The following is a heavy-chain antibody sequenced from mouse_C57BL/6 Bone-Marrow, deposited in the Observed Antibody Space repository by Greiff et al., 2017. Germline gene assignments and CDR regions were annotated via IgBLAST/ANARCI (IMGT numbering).Heavy chain of an antibody. Sequence: QVQLQQPGAELVKPGASVKLSCKASGYTFTSYWMHWVKQRPGRGLEWIGRIAPNSGGTKYNEKFKSKATLTVDKPSSTAYMQLSSLTSEDSAVYYCARALFITRKGYAMDYWGQGTSVTVSS. V-gene: IGHV1-72*01. J-gene: IGHJ4*01. CDR2: IAPNSGGT. D-gene: IGHD1-1*01. CDR1: GYTFTSYW. CDR3: ARALFITRKGYAMDY.